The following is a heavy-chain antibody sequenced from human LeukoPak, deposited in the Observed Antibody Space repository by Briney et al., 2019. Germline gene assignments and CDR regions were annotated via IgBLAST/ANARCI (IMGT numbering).Heavy chain of an antibody. CDR1: GGSISSSTYY. CDR3: ARLTTVTYFDY. Sequence: SETLSLTCTVSGGSISSSTYYWNWIRQPPGKGLEWIGSIYYSGSTYYNPSLKSRVTISVDTSKNQFSLKLSSVTAADTAVYYCARLTTVTYFDYWGQGTLVTVSS. D-gene: IGHD4-17*01. V-gene: IGHV4-39*07. J-gene: IGHJ4*02. CDR2: IYYSGST.